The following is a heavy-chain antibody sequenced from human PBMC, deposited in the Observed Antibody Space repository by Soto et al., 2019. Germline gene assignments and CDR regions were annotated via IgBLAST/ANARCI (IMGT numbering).Heavy chain of an antibody. J-gene: IGHJ5*01. CDR1: GYSFTMGNCY. Sequence: SETLPLTCPVSGYSFTMGNCYWLWIRQPPGKGLEWIGYIYYSGNTNYSPSLKSRVTISLDTSNNQFSLKLSSVTAADTAVYYCARIPVATSMIYWFDPWGQGTLVNV. D-gene: IGHD5-18*01. CDR2: IYYSGNT. CDR3: ARIPVATSMIYWFDP. V-gene: IGHV4-61*01.